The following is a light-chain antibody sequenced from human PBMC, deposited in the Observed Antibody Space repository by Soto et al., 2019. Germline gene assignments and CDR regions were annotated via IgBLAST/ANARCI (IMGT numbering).Light chain of an antibody. Sequence: QSVLTQPRSVSGSPGQSVTISCTGTSSDVGGYNYVSWYQQHPGKAPKLMIFDVNKRPSGVPDRFSASKSGNTASLTISGLQAEDEADYCCGSYAGSNTWVFGGGTQLTVL. V-gene: IGLV2-11*01. CDR2: DVN. J-gene: IGLJ3*02. CDR3: GSYAGSNTWV. CDR1: SSDVGGYNY.